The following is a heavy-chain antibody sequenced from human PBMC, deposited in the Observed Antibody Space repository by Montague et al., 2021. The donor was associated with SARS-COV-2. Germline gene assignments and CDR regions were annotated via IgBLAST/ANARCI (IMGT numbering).Heavy chain of an antibody. CDR2: IYYSGST. D-gene: IGHD5-18*01. Sequence: TLSLTCTVSSGSIISGGSISSGGYYWSWIRQHPGKGLEWIGYIYYSGSTSYNPSLKSRVTITVDTSKNQFSLKLSSVTAADTAVYYCARDLGHRYVAGWFDPWGQGTLVTVSS. V-gene: IGHV4-31*03. CDR3: ARDLGHRYVAGWFDP. J-gene: IGHJ5*02. CDR1: SGSIISGGSISSGGYY.